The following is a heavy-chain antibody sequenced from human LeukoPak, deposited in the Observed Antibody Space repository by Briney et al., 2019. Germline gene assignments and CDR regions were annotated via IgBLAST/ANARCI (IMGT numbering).Heavy chain of an antibody. Sequence: PSETLSLTCTVSGGSISSSSYYWGWIRQPPGKGLEWIGSIYYSGSTYYNPSLKSRVTISVDTSKNQFSLKLSSVTAADTAVYYCARARRAAGFFDYWGQGTLVTVSS. CDR2: IYYSGST. CDR1: GGSISSSSYY. D-gene: IGHD6-13*01. CDR3: ARARRAAGFFDY. J-gene: IGHJ4*02. V-gene: IGHV4-39*07.